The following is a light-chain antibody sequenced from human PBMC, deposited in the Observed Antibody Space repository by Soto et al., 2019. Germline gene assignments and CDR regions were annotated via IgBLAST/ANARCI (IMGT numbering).Light chain of an antibody. Sequence: DIQMTQSPSTLSASVGNRVPISCRTSQSFSSWLAWNQQRPGTAPKFLISYASSLGSGVPSRFSGSGSGTDFTLTISSLQPEDFATYYCQQANSFPLTFGGGTRWIS. V-gene: IGKV1-5*01. CDR3: QQANSFPLT. J-gene: IGKJ4*01. CDR2: YAS. CDR1: QSFSSW.